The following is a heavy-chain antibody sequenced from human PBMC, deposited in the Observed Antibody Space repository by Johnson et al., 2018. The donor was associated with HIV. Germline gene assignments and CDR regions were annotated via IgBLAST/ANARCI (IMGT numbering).Heavy chain of an antibody. D-gene: IGHD5-18*01. CDR1: GFTFSSYA. Sequence: VQLMESGGGVVQPGRSLRLSCTASGFTFSSYAMHWVRQAPGKGLEWVAVISYDGSNKYYADSVKGRFTISRDNSKNTLYLQMNSLRAEDTAVYYCAKDVVGIQLLGAFDIWGQGTMVTVSS. CDR2: ISYDGSNK. J-gene: IGHJ3*02. CDR3: AKDVVGIQLLGAFDI. V-gene: IGHV3-30-3*01.